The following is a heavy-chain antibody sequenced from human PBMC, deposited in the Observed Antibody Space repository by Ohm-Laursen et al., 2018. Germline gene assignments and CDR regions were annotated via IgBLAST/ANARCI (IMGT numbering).Heavy chain of an antibody. CDR2: IYHSGST. J-gene: IGHJ6*02. Sequence: GTLSLTCAVSGYSISSGYYWGWIRQPPGKGLEWIGSIYHSGSTYYNPSLKNRVTISVDTSKNQFSLELSSVTAADTAVYYCARDSSEYYGGYSSYGMDVWGQGTTVTVPS. V-gene: IGHV4-38-2*02. D-gene: IGHD4-23*01. CDR3: ARDSSEYYGGYSSYGMDV. CDR1: GYSISSGYY.